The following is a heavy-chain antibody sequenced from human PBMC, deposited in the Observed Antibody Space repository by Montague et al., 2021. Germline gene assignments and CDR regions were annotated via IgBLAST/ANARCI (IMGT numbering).Heavy chain of an antibody. Sequence: TNYNPSLKSRVTLSADTSQNQVSLKVNSVTAADTAVYYCARQGFYESGGFFIWGLGTLVTGSS. V-gene: IGHV4-61*07. J-gene: IGHJ4*02. CDR3: ARQGFYESGGFFI. CDR2: T. D-gene: IGHD3-22*01.